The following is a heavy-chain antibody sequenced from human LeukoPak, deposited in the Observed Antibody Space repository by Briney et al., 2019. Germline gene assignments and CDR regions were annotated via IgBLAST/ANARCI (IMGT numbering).Heavy chain of an antibody. V-gene: IGHV3-23*01. D-gene: IGHD4-23*01. J-gene: IGHJ4*02. CDR2: IGGSGGST. Sequence: PGGSLRLSCAASGFTFSSYAMSWVPQAPGRGREWGSAIGGSGGSTYYADSVKGRFTISRDNSKNTLYLQMNSLRAEDTAVCYCAKRIGGPEVYYFDYWGQGTLVTVSS. CDR1: GFTFSSYA. CDR3: AKRIGGPEVYYFDY.